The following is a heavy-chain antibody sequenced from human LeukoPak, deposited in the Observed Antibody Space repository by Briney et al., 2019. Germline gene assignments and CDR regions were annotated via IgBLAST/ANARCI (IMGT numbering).Heavy chain of an antibody. Sequence: KPSETLSLTCNVSGDSISGYYWSWIRQPAGKGLEWIGRIYTSGGTNYNPSLKSRVTMSVDTSKNQFSLKLNSVTAADTAVYYCARVSPRIAVAGTVDYWGQGTLVTVSS. CDR1: GDSISGYY. J-gene: IGHJ4*02. D-gene: IGHD6-19*01. V-gene: IGHV4-4*07. CDR3: ARVSPRIAVAGTVDY. CDR2: IYTSGGT.